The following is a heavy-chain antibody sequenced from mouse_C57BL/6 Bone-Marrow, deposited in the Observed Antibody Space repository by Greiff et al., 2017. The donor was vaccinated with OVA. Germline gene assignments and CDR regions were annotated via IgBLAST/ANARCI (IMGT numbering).Heavy chain of an antibody. CDR1: GFTFSDYG. D-gene: IGHD2-5*01. Sequence: EVKLMESGGGLVKPGGSLKLSCAASGFTFSDYGMHWVRQAPEKGLEWVAYISSGSSTIYYADTVKGRFTISRDNAKNTLFLQMTSLRSEDTAMYYCARGSNYDFDYWGQGTTLTVSS. J-gene: IGHJ2*01. CDR2: ISSGSSTI. CDR3: ARGSNYDFDY. V-gene: IGHV5-17*01.